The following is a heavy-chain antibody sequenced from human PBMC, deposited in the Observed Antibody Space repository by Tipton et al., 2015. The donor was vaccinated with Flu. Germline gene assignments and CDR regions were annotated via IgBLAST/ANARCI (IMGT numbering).Heavy chain of an antibody. D-gene: IGHD5-18*01. J-gene: IGHJ6*02. Sequence: TFDGYAMHWVRQAPGKGLEWIGNINHNGNAYHNPSLKSRVTISVDTSKNQFSLKLSSVTAADTAVYYCARDSYGTLYYYYGMDVWGQGTTVTVSS. CDR1: TFDGYA. CDR3: ARDSYGTLYYYYGMDV. CDR2: INHNGNA. V-gene: IGHV4-30-2*04.